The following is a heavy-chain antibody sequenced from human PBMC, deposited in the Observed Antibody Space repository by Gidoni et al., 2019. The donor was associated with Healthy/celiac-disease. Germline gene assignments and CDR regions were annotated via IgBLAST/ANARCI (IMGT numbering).Heavy chain of an antibody. J-gene: IGHJ3*02. V-gene: IGHV4-39*01. D-gene: IGHD3-16*02. CDR3: ARLKILTFGGVIAPDAFDI. Sequence: QLQLQESGPGLVKPSATLSLTCTVSGGPISSSSYYWGWIRQPPGKGLEWIGSIYSSGSTYYNPSLKSRVTISVDTSKNQFSLKLSSVTAADTAVYYCARLKILTFGGVIAPDAFDIWGQGTMVTVSS. CDR2: IYSSGST. CDR1: GGPISSSSYY.